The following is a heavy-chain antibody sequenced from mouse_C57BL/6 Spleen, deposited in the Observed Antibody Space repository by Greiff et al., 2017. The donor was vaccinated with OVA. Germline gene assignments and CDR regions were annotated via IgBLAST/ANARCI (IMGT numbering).Heavy chain of an antibody. CDR3: AIDGYEGFAY. J-gene: IGHJ3*01. CDR1: GYSITSGYY. CDR2: ISYDGSN. V-gene: IGHV3-6*01. Sequence: DVKLVESGPGLVKPSQSLSLTCSVTGYSITSGYYWNWIRQFPGNKLEWMGYISYDGSNNYNPSLKNRISITRDTSKNQFFLKLNSVTTEDTATYYCAIDGYEGFAYWGQGTLVTVSA. D-gene: IGHD2-2*01.